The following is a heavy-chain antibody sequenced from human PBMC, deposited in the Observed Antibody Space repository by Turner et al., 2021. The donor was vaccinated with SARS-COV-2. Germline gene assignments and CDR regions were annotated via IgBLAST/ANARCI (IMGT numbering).Heavy chain of an antibody. CDR2: IYYSGRA. V-gene: IGHV4-39*01. CDR1: GGPISSSSYH. J-gene: IGHJ6*02. Sequence: QLQLQESGPGLVNPSETLSLTCPVSGGPISSSSYHWGWIRQPPGEGLVWIGNIYYSGRAYYNPSLKSRVTISVDPSKNQFSLKLTSVTAADTAVYYCARLMDTAMDYYGTDVWGQGTTVTVSS. D-gene: IGHD5-18*01. CDR3: ARLMDTAMDYYGTDV.